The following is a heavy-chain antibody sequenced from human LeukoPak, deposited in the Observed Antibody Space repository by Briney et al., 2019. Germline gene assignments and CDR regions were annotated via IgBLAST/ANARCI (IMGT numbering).Heavy chain of an antibody. V-gene: IGHV4-39*07. D-gene: IGHD6-19*01. J-gene: IGHJ4*02. CDR1: GGSISSSSYY. CDR2: IYYSGST. Sequence: SETLSLTCTVSGGSISSSSYYWGWIRQPPGKGLEWIGSIYYSGSTNYNPSLKSRVTISVDTSKNQFSLKLSSVTAADTAVYYCARENFAEGQWLVDRRGGYFDYWGQGTLVTVSS. CDR3: ARENFAEGQWLVDRRGGYFDY.